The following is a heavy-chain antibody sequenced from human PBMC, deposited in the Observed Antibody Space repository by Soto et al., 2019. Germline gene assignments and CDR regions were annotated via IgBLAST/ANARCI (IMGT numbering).Heavy chain of an antibody. J-gene: IGHJ4*03. CDR2: ISSSSSYI. V-gene: IGHV3-21*01. Sequence: PGGSLRLSCAASGFTFSSYSMNWVRQAPGKGLEWVSSISSSSSYIYYADSVKGRFTISRDNAKNSLYLQMNSLRAEDTAVYYCASLGQQMVLSPTRYSDYWDQRTLVTGSS. CDR3: ASLGQQMVLSPTRYSDY. CDR1: GFTFSSYS. D-gene: IGHD6-13*01.